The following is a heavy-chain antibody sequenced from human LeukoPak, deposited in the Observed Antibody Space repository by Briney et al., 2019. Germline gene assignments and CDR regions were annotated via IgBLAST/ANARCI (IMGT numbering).Heavy chain of an antibody. V-gene: IGHV3-30*03. J-gene: IGHJ4*02. D-gene: IGHD2-2*01. Sequence: GGSLRLSCAAAGFTFSSYGRHWVRQAPGKGLEWVAVISYDGSNKYYADSVKGRFTISRDDSKNTVYLQMNSLKTEDTAVYYCTRQEDCSSTSCSSFDYWGQGILVAVSS. CDR2: ISYDGSNK. CDR3: TRQEDCSSTSCSSFDY. CDR1: GFTFSSYG.